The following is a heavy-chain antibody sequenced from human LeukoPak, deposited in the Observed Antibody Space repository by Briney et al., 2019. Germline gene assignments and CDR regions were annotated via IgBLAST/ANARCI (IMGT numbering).Heavy chain of an antibody. D-gene: IGHD3-16*02. CDR3: ARSVYDYVWGSYRYHNWFDP. CDR1: GYSFTSYW. J-gene: IGHJ5*02. CDR2: IYPGDSDT. Sequence: GESLKISCKGSGYSFTSYWSGWVRQMPGKGLEWMGIIYPGDSDTRYSPSFQGQVTISADKSISTAYLQWSSLKASDTAMYYCARSVYDYVWGSYRYHNWFDPWGQGTLVTVSS. V-gene: IGHV5-51*01.